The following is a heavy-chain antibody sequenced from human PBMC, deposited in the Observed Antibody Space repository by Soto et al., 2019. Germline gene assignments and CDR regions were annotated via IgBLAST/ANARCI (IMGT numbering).Heavy chain of an antibody. CDR2: IWYDGSNK. V-gene: IGHV3-33*01. D-gene: IGHD2-2*01. CDR3: ARGRRYYSSRSALDY. J-gene: IGHJ4*02. Sequence: GGSLRLSCAASGFTFSSYGMHWVRQAPGKGLEWVAVIWYDGSNKYYADSVKGRFTISRDNSKNTLYLQMNSLRAEDTAVYYCARGRRYYSSRSALDYWGQGTLVTVSS. CDR1: GFTFSSYG.